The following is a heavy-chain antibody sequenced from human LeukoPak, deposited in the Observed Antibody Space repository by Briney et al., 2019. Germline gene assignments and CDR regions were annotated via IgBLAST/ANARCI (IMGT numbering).Heavy chain of an antibody. V-gene: IGHV1-2*02. D-gene: IGHD3-22*01. Sequence: ASVKVSCKASGYTFTGYYMHWVRQAPGQGLEWMGWINPNSGGTNYAQKFQGRVTMTRDTSISTAYMELSRLRSDDTAVYYCARVRITMIVVVHYFDYWGQGTLVTVSS. CDR2: INPNSGGT. CDR1: GYTFTGYY. J-gene: IGHJ4*02. CDR3: ARVRITMIVVVHYFDY.